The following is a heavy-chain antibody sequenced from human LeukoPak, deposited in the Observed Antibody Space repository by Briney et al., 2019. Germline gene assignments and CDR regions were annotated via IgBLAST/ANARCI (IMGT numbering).Heavy chain of an antibody. V-gene: IGHV1-3*01. CDR3: ARGPPNPPHWYFDL. Sequence: GASVKVSCKASGYTFTNYAIHWVRQAPGQRLEWMGWINAGNGNTKYSQKFQGRVTITRDTSASTAYMELSSLRSEDTAVYYCARGPPNPPHWYFDLWGRGTLVTVSS. CDR1: GYTFTNYA. J-gene: IGHJ2*01. CDR2: INAGNGNT.